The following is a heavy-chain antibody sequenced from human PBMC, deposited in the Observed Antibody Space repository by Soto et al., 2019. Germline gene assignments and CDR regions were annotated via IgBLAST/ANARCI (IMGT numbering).Heavy chain of an antibody. V-gene: IGHV1-8*01. CDR3: ARYSSSWFAFDI. CDR1: GYTFTSYD. D-gene: IGHD6-13*01. J-gene: IGHJ3*02. Sequence: GASVKVSCKASGYTFTSYDINWVRQATGQGLEWMGWMNPNSGNTGYAQKFQGRVTMTRNTSISTAYTELSSLRSEDTAVYYCARYSSSWFAFDIWGQGTMVTVSS. CDR2: MNPNSGNT.